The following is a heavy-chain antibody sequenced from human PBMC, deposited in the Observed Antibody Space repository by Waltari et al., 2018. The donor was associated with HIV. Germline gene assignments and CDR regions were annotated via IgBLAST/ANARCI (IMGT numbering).Heavy chain of an antibody. CDR1: GGSISSSSYY. V-gene: IGHV4-39*07. D-gene: IGHD6-6*01. J-gene: IGHJ3*02. CDR3: ARGDPQGSSAPTDI. CDR2: IYYSGST. Sequence: QLQLQESGPGLVKPSETLSLTCTVSGGSISSSSYYWGWIGQPPGKGLEWIGSIYYSGSTYYNPSLKSRVTISVDTSKNQFSLKLSSVTAADTAVYYCARGDPQGSSAPTDIWGQGTMVTVSS.